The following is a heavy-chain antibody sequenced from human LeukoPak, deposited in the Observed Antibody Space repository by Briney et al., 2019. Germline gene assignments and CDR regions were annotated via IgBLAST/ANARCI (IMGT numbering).Heavy chain of an antibody. CDR2: MNPNSGNT. CDR1: RYTFTNYA. Sequence: ASVKVSCKASRYTFTNYAMHWVRQATGQGLEWMGWMNPNSGNTGYAQKFQGRVTMTRNTSISTAYMELSSLRSEDTAVYYCARSRYYHDYGDYENDYWGQGTLVTVSS. D-gene: IGHD4-17*01. CDR3: ARSRYYHDYGDYENDY. J-gene: IGHJ4*02. V-gene: IGHV1-8*02.